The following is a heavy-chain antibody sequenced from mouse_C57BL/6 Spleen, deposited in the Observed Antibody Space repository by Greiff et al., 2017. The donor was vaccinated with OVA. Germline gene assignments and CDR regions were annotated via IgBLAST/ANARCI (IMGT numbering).Heavy chain of an antibody. V-gene: IGHV1-81*01. J-gene: IGHJ1*03. CDR2: IYPRSGNT. CDR1: GYTFTSYG. CDR3: ASSYYYGSHDV. Sequence: QVQLKESGAELARPGASVKLSCKASGYTFTSYGISWVKQRTGQGLEWIGEIYPRSGNTYYNEKFKGKATLTADKSSSTAYMELRSLTSEDSAVYFCASSYYYGSHDVWGTGTTVTVSS. D-gene: IGHD1-1*01.